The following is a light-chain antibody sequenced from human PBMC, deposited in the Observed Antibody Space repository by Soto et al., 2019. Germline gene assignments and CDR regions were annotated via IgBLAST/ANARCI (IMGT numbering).Light chain of an antibody. CDR1: QRLLHSNGNNF. CDR3: MQALQTPYT. CDR2: LGS. Sequence: EIVMTQSPPSLTVTPGEPASISCRSSQRLLHSNGNNFLDWYLQKPGQPPQLLIYLGSNRASGVPDRVSGSGAGTDFTLKISRVEAEDVGVYYCMQALQTPYTFGQGTKLEIK. J-gene: IGKJ2*01. V-gene: IGKV2-28*01.